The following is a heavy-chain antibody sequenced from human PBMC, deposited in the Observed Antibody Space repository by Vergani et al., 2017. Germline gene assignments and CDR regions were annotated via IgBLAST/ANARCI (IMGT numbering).Heavy chain of an antibody. CDR3: ARSPRYYYDSSGYQTFDY. Sequence: QLQLQESGPGLVKPSETLSLTCTVSGGSISSSSYYWGWIRQPPGKGLVWIGSIYYSGSTYYNPSLKSRVTISVDTSKNQFSLKLSSVTDADTAVYYCARSPRYYYDSSGYQTFDYWGQGTLVTVSS. CDR2: IYYSGST. D-gene: IGHD3-22*01. V-gene: IGHV4-39*01. J-gene: IGHJ4*02. CDR1: GGSISSSSYY.